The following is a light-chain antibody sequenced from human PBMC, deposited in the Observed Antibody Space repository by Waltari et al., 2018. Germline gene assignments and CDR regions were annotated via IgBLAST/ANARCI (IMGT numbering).Light chain of an antibody. CDR1: QSIDTY. V-gene: IGKV1-39*01. J-gene: IGKJ1*01. CDR3: QQGYRIPT. CDR2: DAS. Sequence: DIQMTQSPSSLSASVGDRVTISCRASQSIDTYLNWYQHKPGRAPKLLLYDASSLPSGVPSRFSGSGSGTDFTLTISSLQPGDFATYYCQQGYRIPTFGPGTNVEIK.